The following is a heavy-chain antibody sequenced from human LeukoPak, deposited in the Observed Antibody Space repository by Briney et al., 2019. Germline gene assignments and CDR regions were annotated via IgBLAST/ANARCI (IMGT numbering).Heavy chain of an antibody. CDR1: GYTFTSYA. Sequence: ASVKVSCKASGYTFTSYAMNWVRQAPGQGLEWVGWINTNTGNPTYAQGFTGRFVFSLDTSVSTAYLQISSLKAEDTAVYYCARDSSLWELGLVVDYWGQGTLVTVSS. CDR3: ARDSSLWELGLVVDY. D-gene: IGHD1-26*01. V-gene: IGHV7-4-1*02. J-gene: IGHJ4*02. CDR2: INTNTGNP.